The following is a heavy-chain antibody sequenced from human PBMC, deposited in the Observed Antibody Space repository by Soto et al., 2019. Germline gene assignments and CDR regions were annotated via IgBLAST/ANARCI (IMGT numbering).Heavy chain of an antibody. V-gene: IGHV1-69*02. D-gene: IGHD3-10*01. CDR3: ARVLTPPHYYGSGSYDY. J-gene: IGHJ4*02. CDR1: GGTFSSYT. CDR2: IIPILGIA. Sequence: ASVKVSCKASGGTFSSYTISWVRQAPGQGLEWMGRIIPILGIANYAQKFQGRVTITADKSTSTAYMELSSLRSEDTAVYYCARVLTPPHYYGSGSYDYWGQGTLVTVSS.